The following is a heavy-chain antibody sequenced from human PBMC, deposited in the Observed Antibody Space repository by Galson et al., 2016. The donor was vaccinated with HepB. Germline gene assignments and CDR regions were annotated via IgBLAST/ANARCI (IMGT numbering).Heavy chain of an antibody. CDR1: GFTFNIYA. V-gene: IGHV3-23*01. CDR2: ISSGGTT. Sequence: SLRLSCAASGFTFNIYAMSWVRLAPGKGLEWVSAISSGGTTYYADSVDGRFTISRDNSKNTLSLQMNSLRAEDTAVYYCARGVGYGDYTFDVWGQGTMVIVSS. CDR3: ARGVGYGDYTFDV. D-gene: IGHD4-17*01. J-gene: IGHJ3*01.